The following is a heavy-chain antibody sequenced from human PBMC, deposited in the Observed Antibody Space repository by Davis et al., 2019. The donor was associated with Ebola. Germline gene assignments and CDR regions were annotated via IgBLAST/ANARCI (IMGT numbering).Heavy chain of an antibody. Sequence: AASVKVSCKASGYTFSNYAINWVRQATGQGLEWMGWMNPTSGDTGYAQKFQGRVTMTRNTSISTAYMELSSLRSEDTAVYYCAREGTGDGFIYYYGMDVWGQGTTVTVSS. CDR2: MNPTSGDT. CDR3: AREGTGDGFIYYYGMDV. V-gene: IGHV1-8*01. CDR1: GYTFSNYA. D-gene: IGHD1-1*01. J-gene: IGHJ6*02.